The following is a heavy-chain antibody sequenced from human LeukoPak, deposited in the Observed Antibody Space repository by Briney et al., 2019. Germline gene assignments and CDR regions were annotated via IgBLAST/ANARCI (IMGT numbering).Heavy chain of an antibody. CDR1: GGSIRSYY. J-gene: IGHJ4*02. V-gene: IGHV4-59*01. CDR3: ARASNGLDY. Sequence: MPSETLSLTCTVSGGSIRSYYWSWIRQPLGKGLDWIGYIYYSGSTNYNPSLKSRVTISIDTSKNQFSLKLTSVTAADTAVYFCARASNGLDYWGQGILVTVSS. CDR2: IYYSGST.